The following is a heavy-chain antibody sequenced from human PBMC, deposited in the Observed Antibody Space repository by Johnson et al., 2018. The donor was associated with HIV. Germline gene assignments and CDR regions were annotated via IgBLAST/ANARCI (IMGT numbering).Heavy chain of an antibody. V-gene: IGHV3-30*04. J-gene: IGHJ3*02. CDR1: GFTFSSYA. Sequence: QVQLVESGGGVVQPGGSLRLSCAASGFTFSSYAMHWVRQAPGKGLEWVAVISCDGSNKYYADSVKARFTISRDNSKNTLYLQMNSLRAEDTAVYYCARDLGAFDIWGQGTMVTVSS. CDR2: ISCDGSNK. CDR3: ARDLGAFDI.